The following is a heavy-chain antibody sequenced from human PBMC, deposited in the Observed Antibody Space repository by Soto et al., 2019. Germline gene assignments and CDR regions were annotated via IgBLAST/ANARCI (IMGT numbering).Heavy chain of an antibody. V-gene: IGHV3-21*01. J-gene: IGHJ5*02. Sequence: PGGSLRLSCAASGFTFSDFTMNWVRQAPGKGLEWVSSITSDSTYIYYADSVKGRFTISRDNAKNSLYLQMNSLRAEDTAVYYCPPSAMGGWLDHWGQGTLVTVSS. D-gene: IGHD2-2*01. CDR2: ITSDSTYI. CDR3: PPSAMGGWLDH. CDR1: GFTFSDFT.